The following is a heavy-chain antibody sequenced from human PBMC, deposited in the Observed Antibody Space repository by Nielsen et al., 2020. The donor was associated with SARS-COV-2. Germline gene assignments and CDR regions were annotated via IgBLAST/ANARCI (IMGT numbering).Heavy chain of an antibody. J-gene: IGHJ6*03. CDR2: INHSGST. CDR3: ARVGRGYDILTGYQDYYYYYMDV. D-gene: IGHD3-9*01. V-gene: IGHV4-34*01. Sequence: WIRQPPGKGLEWIGEINHSGSTNYNPSLKSRVTVSVDTSKNQFSLKLSSVTAADTAVYYCARVGRGYDILTGYQDYYYYYMDVWGKGTTVTVSS.